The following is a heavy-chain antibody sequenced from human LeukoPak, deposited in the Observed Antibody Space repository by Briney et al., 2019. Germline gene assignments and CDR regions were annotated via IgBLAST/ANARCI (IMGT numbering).Heavy chain of an antibody. CDR3: LFGDSQIDY. Sequence: GGSLRLSCAASGFTFSDYAIHWVRQAPGKGLEWVAVILYDGSDKYYADSVKGRFTISRDNSKNTLYVQMNSLRAEDTAVYYCLFGDSQIDYWGQGTLVTVSS. V-gene: IGHV3-30*04. J-gene: IGHJ4*02. CDR1: GFTFSDYA. CDR2: ILYDGSDK. D-gene: IGHD4-17*01.